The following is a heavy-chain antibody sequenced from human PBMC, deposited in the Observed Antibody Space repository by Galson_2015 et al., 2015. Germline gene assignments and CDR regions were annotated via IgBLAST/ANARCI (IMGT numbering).Heavy chain of an antibody. CDR3: ARASQDCSSNSCPYNY. D-gene: IGHD2-2*01. V-gene: IGHV1-69*06. CDR2: ITPVFDTP. J-gene: IGHJ4*02. CDR1: GGSFSMYA. Sequence: SVKVSCKASGGSFSMYAISWVRQAPGQGPQWMGGITPVFDTPNYAQKFRGRVTITAEKSTTTVYMELSSLRSEDTAVYYCARASQDCSSNSCPYNYWGQGTLVTVSS.